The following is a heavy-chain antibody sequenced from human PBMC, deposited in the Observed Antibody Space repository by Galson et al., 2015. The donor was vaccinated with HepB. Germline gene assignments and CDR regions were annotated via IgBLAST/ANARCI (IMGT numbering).Heavy chain of an antibody. CDR3: VRGDRGGD. V-gene: IGHV3-7*01. CDR2: IRQDGSEK. Sequence: SLRLSCAASGFLFSSHWITWVRQAPGKGLEWVANIRQDGSEKNYVDSVKGRFTISRDNAKNSLFLQMNSLRAEDTAVFYCVRGDRGGDWGQGTLVIVSS. CDR1: GFLFSSHW. D-gene: IGHD2-21*01. J-gene: IGHJ1*01.